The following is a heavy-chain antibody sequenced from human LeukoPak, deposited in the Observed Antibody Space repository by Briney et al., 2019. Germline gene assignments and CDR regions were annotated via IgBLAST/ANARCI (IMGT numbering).Heavy chain of an antibody. V-gene: IGHV4-4*02. CDR2: IYHSGST. CDR1: GGSISSSNW. CDR3: ARVMDIVVVPAAMPGAMVEGWFDP. D-gene: IGHD2-2*03. Sequence: PSETLSLTCAVSGGSISSSNWWSWVRQPPGKGLEWIGEIYHSGSTNYNPSLKSRVTISVDKSKNQFSLKLSSVTAADTAVYYCARVMDIVVVPAAMPGAMVEGWFDPWGQGTLVTVSS. J-gene: IGHJ5*02.